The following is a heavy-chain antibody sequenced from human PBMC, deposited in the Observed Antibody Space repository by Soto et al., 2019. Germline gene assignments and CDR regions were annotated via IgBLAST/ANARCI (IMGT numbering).Heavy chain of an antibody. CDR3: ARERGGYGLFDS. Sequence: SETLSLTCTVSGGSISNAAYSWSWIRQPPGKGLEWIGYIYPSGMPFYNPSLRSRVTISIDRSNDQFSLNLKSVTAANTAVYYCARERGGYGLFDSWGQGTLVTVSS. CDR2: IYPSGMP. J-gene: IGHJ4*02. CDR1: GGSISNAAYS. D-gene: IGHD5-18*01. V-gene: IGHV4-30-2*01.